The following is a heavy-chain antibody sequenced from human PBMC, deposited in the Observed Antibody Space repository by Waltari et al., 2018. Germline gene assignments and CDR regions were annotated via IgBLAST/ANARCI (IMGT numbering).Heavy chain of an antibody. D-gene: IGHD3-3*01. CDR2: IYYSGST. V-gene: IGHV4-59*11. Sequence: QVQLQESGPGLVTPSETLSLTCTVSGCSLSSHYWSWIRQPPGKGLEWIGYIYYSGSTNYNPSRKSRVTISVDTSKNQFSLKLSSVTAADTAVYYCARRGIFGAHHPFDYWGQGTLVTVSS. CDR3: ARRGIFGAHHPFDY. J-gene: IGHJ4*02. CDR1: GCSLSSHY.